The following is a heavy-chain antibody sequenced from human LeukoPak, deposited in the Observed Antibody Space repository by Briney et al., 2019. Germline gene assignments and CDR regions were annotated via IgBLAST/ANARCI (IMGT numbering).Heavy chain of an antibody. CDR3: TRHSDILTGYYYAFDI. CDR2: IRSKANSYAT. J-gene: IGHJ3*02. CDR1: GFTFSGSA. V-gene: IGHV3-73*01. D-gene: IGHD3-9*01. Sequence: GGSLRLSCAASGFTFSGSAMHWVRQASGKGLELVGRIRSKANSYATAYAASVKGRFTISRDDSKNTAYLQMNSLKTEDTAVYYCTRHSDILTGYYYAFDIWGQGTMVTVSS.